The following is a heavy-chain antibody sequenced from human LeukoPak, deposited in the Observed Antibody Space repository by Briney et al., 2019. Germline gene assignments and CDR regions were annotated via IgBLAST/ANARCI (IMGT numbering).Heavy chain of an antibody. V-gene: IGHV4-59*01. CDR2: IYYSGST. D-gene: IGHD5-18*01. CDR1: GGSISSYY. Sequence: KPSETLSLTCTVSGGSISSYYWSWIRQPPGKGLEWIGYIYYSGSTNYNPSLKSRVTISVDTSKNQFSLKLSSVTAADTAVYYCARAQYSYGYPFDYWGQGTLVTVSS. J-gene: IGHJ4*02. CDR3: ARAQYSYGYPFDY.